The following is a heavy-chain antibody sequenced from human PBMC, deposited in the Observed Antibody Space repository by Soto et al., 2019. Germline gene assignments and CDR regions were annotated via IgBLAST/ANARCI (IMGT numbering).Heavy chain of an antibody. J-gene: IGHJ5*02. Sequence: GGSLRLSCAASGFTFSSYSMNWVRQAPGKGLEWVSYISSTTIYYADSVKGRFTISGDNAKNSLYLQMNSLRAEDTAVYYCARGGYSLNWFDPWGQGTLVTVSS. D-gene: IGHD5-18*01. CDR2: ISSTTI. CDR3: ARGGYSLNWFDP. CDR1: GFTFSSYS. V-gene: IGHV3-48*01.